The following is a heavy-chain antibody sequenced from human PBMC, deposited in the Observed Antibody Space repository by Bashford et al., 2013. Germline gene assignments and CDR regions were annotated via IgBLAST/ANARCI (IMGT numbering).Heavy chain of an antibody. J-gene: IGHJ4*02. CDR3: AKGVFSPNYYFDY. CDR2: ISGSGGTT. V-gene: IGHV3-23*01. Sequence: VRQAPGKGLEWVSSISGSGGTTYYTDSVKGRFTISRDNSKNTLYLQMNSLRDEDTAVYYCAKGVFSPNYYFDYWGQGTLVTVSS. D-gene: IGHD6-13*01.